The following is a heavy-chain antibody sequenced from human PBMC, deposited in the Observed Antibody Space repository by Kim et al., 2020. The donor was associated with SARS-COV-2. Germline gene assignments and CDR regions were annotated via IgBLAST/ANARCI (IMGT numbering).Heavy chain of an antibody. CDR3: ARGVDWFDP. J-gene: IGHJ5*02. D-gene: IGHD2-15*01. V-gene: IGHV4-34*01. Sequence: SETLSLTCAVYGGSFSGYYWSWIRQPPGKGLEWIGEINHSGSTNYNPSLKSRVSISVDTSKNQFSLKLSSVTAADTAVYYCARGVDWFDPLGQGTLVTVS. CDR2: INHSGST. CDR1: GGSFSGYY.